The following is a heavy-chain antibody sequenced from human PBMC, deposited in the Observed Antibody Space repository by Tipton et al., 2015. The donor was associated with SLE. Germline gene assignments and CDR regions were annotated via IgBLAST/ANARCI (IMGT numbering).Heavy chain of an antibody. Sequence: LRLSCAVYGGSFSGYYWSWIRQPPGKGLEWIGEINHSGSTNYNPSLKSRVTLSIDTSKNQFSLKLGSVTAADTAVYYCARHHYSSSWYKYFQHWGQGTLVTVSS. V-gene: IGHV4-34*01. CDR1: GGSFSGYY. CDR3: ARHHYSSSWYKYFQH. J-gene: IGHJ1*01. D-gene: IGHD6-13*01. CDR2: INHSGST.